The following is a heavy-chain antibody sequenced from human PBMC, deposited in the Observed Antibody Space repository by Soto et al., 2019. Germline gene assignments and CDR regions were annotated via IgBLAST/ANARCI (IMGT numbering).Heavy chain of an antibody. CDR3: ARAIAAPRLHYYYYYGMDV. Sequence: GGSLRLSCAASGFTFISYSMNWVRQAPGKGLEWVSSISSSSYIYYADSVKGRFTISRDNAKNSLYLQMNSLRAEDTAVYYCARAIAAPRLHYYYYYGMDVWGQGTTVTVS. D-gene: IGHD6-13*01. CDR1: GFTFISYS. J-gene: IGHJ6*02. CDR2: ISSSSYI. V-gene: IGHV3-21*01.